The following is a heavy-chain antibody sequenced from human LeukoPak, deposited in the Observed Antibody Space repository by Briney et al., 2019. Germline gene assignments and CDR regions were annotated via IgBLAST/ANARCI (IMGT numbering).Heavy chain of an antibody. D-gene: IGHD6-19*01. CDR2: IYSGGST. Sequence: GSLRLSCAASGFTVSSNFMNWVRQAPGKGLEWVSIIYSGGSTYYADSVKGRFTISRDNSKNTLYLQMNSLRAEDTAVYYCASGGAYSSGWPGTFDIWGQGTMVTVSS. J-gene: IGHJ3*02. CDR1: GFTVSSNF. V-gene: IGHV3-53*01. CDR3: ASGGAYSSGWPGTFDI.